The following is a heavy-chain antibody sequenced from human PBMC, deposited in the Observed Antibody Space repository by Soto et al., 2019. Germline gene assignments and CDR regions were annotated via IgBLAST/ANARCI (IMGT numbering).Heavy chain of an antibody. D-gene: IGHD5-18*01. V-gene: IGHV4-39*01. CDR3: LDTAMGSDY. Sequence: SETLSLTCTVSGGSISSSSYYWGWIRQPPGKGLEWIGSIYYSGSTYYNPSLKSRVTISVDTSKNQFSLKLSSVTAADTAVYYCLDTAMGSDYWGQGTLVTVSS. CDR1: GGSISSSSYY. CDR2: IYYSGST. J-gene: IGHJ4*02.